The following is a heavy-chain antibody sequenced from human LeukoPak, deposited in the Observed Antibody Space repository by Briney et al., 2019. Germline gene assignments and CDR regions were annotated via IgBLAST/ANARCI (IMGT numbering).Heavy chain of an antibody. V-gene: IGHV4-4*07. J-gene: IGHJ4*02. D-gene: IGHD6-19*01. Sequence: SETLSLTCTVSGGSISSYYWTWIRQPAGKGLEWIGRIYPTGSTNYNPSLRSRVTMSVDTSKNQFSLKLSSVTAADTAMYYCARAAEYSSGWYLFDYWGQGTLVTVSA. CDR3: ARAAEYSSGWYLFDY. CDR1: GGSISSYY. CDR2: IYPTGST.